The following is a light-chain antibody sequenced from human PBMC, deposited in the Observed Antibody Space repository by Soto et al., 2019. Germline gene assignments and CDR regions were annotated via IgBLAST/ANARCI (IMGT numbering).Light chain of an antibody. V-gene: IGLV1-40*01. CDR3: QSYDSSLSALYV. CDR1: SSNIGAGYE. J-gene: IGLJ1*01. CDR2: GNT. Sequence: QSVLTQPPSVSGAPGQRVTISCTGSSSNIGAGYEVHWFQQLPGTAPKLLIYGNTNRPSGVPDRFSGSKSDTSASLAITGLQPEDEADYYCQSYDSSLSALYVFGTGTKVKVL.